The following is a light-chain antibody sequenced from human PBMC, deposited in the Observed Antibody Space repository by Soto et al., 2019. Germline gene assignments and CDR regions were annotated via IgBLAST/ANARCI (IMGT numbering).Light chain of an antibody. Sequence: EIVLTQSPGTLSLSPGESVTLSCRASQSVSSIYLAWYQQKPGQAPRLVIYATSSRATGIPDRFSGSGSGTHFTITISRLEPEDFAVYYCQQYGNSPRYSFGQGTRLEIK. CDR2: ATS. CDR3: QQYGNSPRYS. J-gene: IGKJ2*03. V-gene: IGKV3-20*01. CDR1: QSVSSIY.